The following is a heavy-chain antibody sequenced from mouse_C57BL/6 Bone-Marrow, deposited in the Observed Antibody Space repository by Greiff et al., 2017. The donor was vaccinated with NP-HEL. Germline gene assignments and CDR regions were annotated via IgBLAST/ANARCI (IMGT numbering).Heavy chain of an antibody. CDR1: GYTFTSYW. D-gene: IGHD1-1*01. V-gene: IGHV1-72*01. J-gene: IGHJ1*03. CDR2: IDPNRGGT. Sequence: QVQLQQPGADLVKPGASVKLSCKASGYTFTSYWMHWVKQRPGRGLEWIGRIDPNRGGTKFNEKFKTKATLTVDKPSSTAYMQLSSLTSEYSAVYYCARYYYGSRGWYFDVWGTGTTVTVSS. CDR3: ARYYYGSRGWYFDV.